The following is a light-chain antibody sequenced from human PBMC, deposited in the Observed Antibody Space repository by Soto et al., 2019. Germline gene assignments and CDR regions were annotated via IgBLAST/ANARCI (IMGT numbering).Light chain of an antibody. V-gene: IGLV4-69*01. CDR3: QTWGTGIRV. CDR2: LNSDGSH. J-gene: IGLJ3*02. CDR1: SGHSSYA. Sequence: QPVLTQSPSASASLGASVKLTCTLRSGHSSYAIAWHQQQPEKGPRYLMKLNSDGSHSKGDGIPDRFSGSSSGAERYLTISSVQSEDEADYYCQTWGTGIRVFGGGTKLTVL.